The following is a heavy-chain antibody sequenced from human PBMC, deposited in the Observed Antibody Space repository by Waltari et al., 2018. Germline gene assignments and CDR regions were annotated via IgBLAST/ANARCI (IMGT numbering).Heavy chain of an antibody. CDR2: IYSGGSST. Sequence: EVQLLDSGGGFVQPGGSLILSCEASGFSVSSYAMNWALHAPGKGLEWVSLIYSGGSSTYYGDSVKGRFTISRDDSNNTLYLQMNSLRAEDTALYYCAKGEWQYYGAFDVWGQGTMVTVSS. CDR1: GFSVSSYA. D-gene: IGHD3-3*01. J-gene: IGHJ3*01. CDR3: AKGEWQYYGAFDV. V-gene: IGHV3-23*03.